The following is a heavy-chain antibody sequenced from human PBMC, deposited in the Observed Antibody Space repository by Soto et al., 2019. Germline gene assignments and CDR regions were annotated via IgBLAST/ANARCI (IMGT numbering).Heavy chain of an antibody. D-gene: IGHD6-13*01. CDR3: ARASMAAAGRDYYYYYGMDV. Sequence: ASVKVSCKASGYTFTSYYMHWLRQAPGQGLEWMGIINPSGGSTSYAQKFQGRVTMTRDTSTSTVYMELSSLRSEDTAVYYCARASMAAAGRDYYYYYGMDVWGQGTTVTVSS. J-gene: IGHJ6*02. CDR1: GYTFTSYY. CDR2: INPSGGST. V-gene: IGHV1-46*01.